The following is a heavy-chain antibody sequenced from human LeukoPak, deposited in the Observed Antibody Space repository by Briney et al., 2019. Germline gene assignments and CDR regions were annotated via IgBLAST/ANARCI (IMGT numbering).Heavy chain of an antibody. Sequence: PGGSLRLSCAASGFTFSSCWMSWVRQAPGKGLEWVANIRQDGSDKYYVDSVKGRFTISRDNAKNSLYLQVNSLRAEDTAVYYCATGSGWGQGTLVTVSS. V-gene: IGHV3-7*01. CDR3: ATGSG. J-gene: IGHJ4*02. CDR2: IRQDGSDK. D-gene: IGHD3-10*01. CDR1: GFTFSSCW.